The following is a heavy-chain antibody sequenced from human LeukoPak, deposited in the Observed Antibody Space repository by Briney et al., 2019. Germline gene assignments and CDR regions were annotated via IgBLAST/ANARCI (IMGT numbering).Heavy chain of an antibody. Sequence: PGGSLRLSCAASGFTFSSYAMSWVRQAPGKGLEWVSAISASGGNTYYADSVKGRFTISRDNSQNTLYLQMSSLRAEDTAVYYCAQQWLVHGAFDIWGQGTMVTVSS. CDR3: AQQWLVHGAFDI. V-gene: IGHV3-23*01. CDR1: GFTFSSYA. J-gene: IGHJ3*02. D-gene: IGHD6-19*01. CDR2: ISASGGNT.